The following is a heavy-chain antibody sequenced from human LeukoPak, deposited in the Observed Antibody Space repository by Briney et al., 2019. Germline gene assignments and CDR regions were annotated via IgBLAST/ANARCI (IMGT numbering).Heavy chain of an antibody. V-gene: IGHV1-18*01. J-gene: IGHJ4*02. CDR3: AREPKLKQLDY. CDR2: SSPYNGNT. Sequence: ASVKVSCKASGYTFTSYGISWVRQAPGQGLEWMGWSSPYNGNTHYPQKLPGRVTITTDTSTTPASMELSGLSSEGTPGSYCAREPKLKQLDYWGQGTLVTVSS. D-gene: IGHD6-13*01. CDR1: GYTFTSYG.